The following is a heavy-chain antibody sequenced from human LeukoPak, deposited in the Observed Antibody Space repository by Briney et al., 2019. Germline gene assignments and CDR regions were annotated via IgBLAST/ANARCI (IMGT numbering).Heavy chain of an antibody. CDR3: ARVGDYGSWFDP. J-gene: IGHJ5*02. CDR2: INPNSGGT. D-gene: IGHD4-17*01. Sequence: ASVKVSCKASGYTFTSYYMHWVRQAPGQGLEWVGWINPNSGGTNYAQKFQGRVTMTRNTSISTAYMELSRLRSGDTAVYYCARVGDYGSWFDPWGQGTLVTVSS. CDR1: GYTFTSYY. V-gene: IGHV1-2*02.